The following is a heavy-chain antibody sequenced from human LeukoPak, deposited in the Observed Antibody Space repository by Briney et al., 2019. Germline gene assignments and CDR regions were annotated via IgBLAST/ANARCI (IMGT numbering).Heavy chain of an antibody. CDR1: GFTVSNNY. V-gene: IGHV3-53*05. Sequence: GGSLGLSCAVSGFTVSNNYMSWVRQAPGKGLEWVSVISGGGNTYDADSVKGRFTISRDNSKNTLYLQMNSLRPEDTAVYYCARDQQNGYSSGWSFDSWGQGTLVTVSS. D-gene: IGHD6-19*01. CDR2: ISGGGNT. J-gene: IGHJ5*01. CDR3: ARDQQNGYSSGWSFDS.